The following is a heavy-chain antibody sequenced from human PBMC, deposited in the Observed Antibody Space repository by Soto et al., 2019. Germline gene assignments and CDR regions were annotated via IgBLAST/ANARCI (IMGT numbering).Heavy chain of an antibody. V-gene: IGHV3-30*03. CDR2: MSWDGSAQ. Sequence: PGGSLRLSCAASGFTLSSQDMHWVRQGPGKGLEWVAVMSWDGSAQYYADSVKGRFTISRDTSKDTLYLQMNSLRAEDTAVYYCTTDPGILPPPAAGQLWFLPWGQGTLVTVSS. CDR3: TTDPGILPPPAAGQLWFLP. CDR1: GFTLSSQD. D-gene: IGHD5-18*01. J-gene: IGHJ5*02.